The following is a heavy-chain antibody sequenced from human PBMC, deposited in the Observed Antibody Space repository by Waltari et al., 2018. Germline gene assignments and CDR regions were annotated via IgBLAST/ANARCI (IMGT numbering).Heavy chain of an antibody. Sequence: QLQLQESGPGLVKPSETLSLTCPVSGGSISSSSYSWGWIRQPPGKGLEWIGSIYYRGSTYYNPSLKSRVTISVDTSKNQFSLKLSSVTAADTAVYYCARHATWGVVVITTGNFDYWGQGTLVTVSS. V-gene: IGHV4-39*01. CDR2: IYYRGST. CDR1: GGSISSSSYS. CDR3: ARHATWGVVVITTGNFDY. D-gene: IGHD3-22*01. J-gene: IGHJ4*02.